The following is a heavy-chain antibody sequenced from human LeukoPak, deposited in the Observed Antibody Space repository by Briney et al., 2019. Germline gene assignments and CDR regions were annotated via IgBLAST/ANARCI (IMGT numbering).Heavy chain of an antibody. V-gene: IGHV4-39*01. CDR3: ARHGGGPSPFYYYYMDV. CDR2: FYYGGTT. CDR1: GGSLGPCYY. Sequence: NPSETLSLTCTVSGGSLGPCYYWGWIRQPLGKGLEGIGTFYYGGTTFYSPSFKSRVTISGDTSKNQFSLKLSSVTAADTAVYYCARHGGGPSPFYYYYMDVWGKGITVTVSS. D-gene: IGHD3-16*01. J-gene: IGHJ6*03.